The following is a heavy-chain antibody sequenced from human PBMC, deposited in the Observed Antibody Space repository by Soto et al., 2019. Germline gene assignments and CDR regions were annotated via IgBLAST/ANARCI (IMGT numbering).Heavy chain of an antibody. CDR3: ARSSGGNFGIILEGSNWFDP. CDR1: GDTFTSYY. Sequence: ASVKVCCKAPGDTFTSYYLNWVRQAPGQGLEWMGVINPHGGSTKYAQKFQGRITMTRDTSRSTVYMELSSLRSDDTAIYYCARSSGGNFGIILEGSNWFDPWGQGTLVTVSS. D-gene: IGHD3-3*01. CDR2: INPHGGST. V-gene: IGHV1-46*01. J-gene: IGHJ5*02.